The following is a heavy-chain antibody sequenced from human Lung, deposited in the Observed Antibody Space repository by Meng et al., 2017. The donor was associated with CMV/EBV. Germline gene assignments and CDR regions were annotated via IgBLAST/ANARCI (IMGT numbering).Heavy chain of an antibody. D-gene: IGHD6-19*01. V-gene: IGHV1-2*06. CDR3: AKSSDNGWSS. CDR2: VNPISDDT. Sequence: ACQASGYSCSGFYLNWARQAPGHGLEWLGRVNPISDDTHLAQKFEGRITVTRGATINTAFMELTRLRPDDTAVYYCAKSSDNGWSSWGPGTLVTVSS. J-gene: IGHJ4*01. CDR1: GYSCSGFY.